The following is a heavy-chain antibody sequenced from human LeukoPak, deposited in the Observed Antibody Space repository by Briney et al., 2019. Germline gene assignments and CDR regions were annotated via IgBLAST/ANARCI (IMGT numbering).Heavy chain of an antibody. Sequence: SETLSLTCTVSGGSISGYYWSWIRQPAGKGLEWIGRIYTSGSTNYNPSLKSRVTMSVDTSKNQFSLKLSSVTAADTAVYYCARESTLRYYDSSGYPSRITQGDAFDTWGQGTMVTVSS. V-gene: IGHV4-4*07. CDR2: IYTSGST. CDR1: GGSISGYY. CDR3: ARESTLRYYDSSGYPSRITQGDAFDT. J-gene: IGHJ3*02. D-gene: IGHD3-22*01.